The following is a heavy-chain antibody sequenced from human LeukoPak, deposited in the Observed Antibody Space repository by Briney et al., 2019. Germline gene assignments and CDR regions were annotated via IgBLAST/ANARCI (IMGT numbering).Heavy chain of an antibody. J-gene: IGHJ4*02. Sequence: PGGSLRLSCAASGFTFSSYGMHWVRQAPGKGLEWVSVIYSGGSTYYADSVKGRFTISRDNSKNTLYLQMNGLRAEDTAVYYCAKGANYYDSSHGDYWGQGTLVTVSS. CDR2: IYSGGST. D-gene: IGHD3-22*01. V-gene: IGHV3-NL1*01. CDR1: GFTFSSYG. CDR3: AKGANYYDSSHGDY.